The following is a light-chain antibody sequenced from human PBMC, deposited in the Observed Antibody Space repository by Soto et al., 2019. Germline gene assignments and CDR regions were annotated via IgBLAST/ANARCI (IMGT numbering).Light chain of an antibody. J-gene: IGLJ2*01. V-gene: IGLV2-8*01. CDR3: RSYAGGKNVG. Sequence: QSVLTQPPSASGSPGQSVTISCTGTSSDVGGYNYGSWYQQHPGKAPKLMIYEVTTRASGVPDRFSGSKSGNTASLTVSGLQAEDEADYYCRSYAGGKNVGLGGGGKRTVL. CDR1: SSDVGGYNY. CDR2: EVT.